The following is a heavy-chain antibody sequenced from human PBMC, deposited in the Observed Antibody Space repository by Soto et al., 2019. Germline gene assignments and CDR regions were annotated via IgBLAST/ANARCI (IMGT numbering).Heavy chain of an antibody. CDR2: ISAYNGNT. CDR3: ARDLVPGYTGFSDY. D-gene: IGHD5-12*01. J-gene: IGHJ4*02. CDR1: GYTFTSYG. V-gene: IGHV1-18*01. Sequence: ASVKVSCKASGYTFTSYGINWVRQAPGQGLEWMGWISAYNGNTNFAQKLQGRVSLTTDTSSTTAYMELRSLTSDDTAVYYCARDLVPGYTGFSDYWGQGTLVTAPQ.